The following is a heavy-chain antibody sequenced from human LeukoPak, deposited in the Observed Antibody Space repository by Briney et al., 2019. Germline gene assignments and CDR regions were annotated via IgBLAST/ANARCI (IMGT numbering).Heavy chain of an antibody. Sequence: PSETLSPTCTVSGGSISSYYWSWIRQPPGKGLEWIGYIYYSGSTNYNPSLKSRVTISVDTSKNQFSLKLSSVTAADTAVYYCARHRAFDIWGQGTMVTVSS. V-gene: IGHV4-59*08. CDR1: GGSISSYY. CDR3: ARHRAFDI. CDR2: IYYSGST. J-gene: IGHJ3*02.